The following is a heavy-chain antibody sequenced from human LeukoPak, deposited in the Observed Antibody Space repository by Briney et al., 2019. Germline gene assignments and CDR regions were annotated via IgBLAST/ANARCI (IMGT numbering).Heavy chain of an antibody. Sequence: GGSLRLSCAASGFTFSSYGMHWVRQAPGEGLEWVAFIRYDGSNKYYADSVKGRFTISRDNSKNTLYLQMNSLRGDDTAVYYCAKDRGGYDSFGYYGMDVWGQGTTVTVSS. D-gene: IGHD5-12*01. CDR1: GFTFSSYG. CDR3: AKDRGGYDSFGYYGMDV. V-gene: IGHV3-30*02. J-gene: IGHJ6*02. CDR2: IRYDGSNK.